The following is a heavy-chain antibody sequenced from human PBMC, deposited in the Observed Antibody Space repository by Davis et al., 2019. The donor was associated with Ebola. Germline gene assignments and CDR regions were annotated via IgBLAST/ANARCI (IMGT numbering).Heavy chain of an antibody. Sequence: GESLKISCAASGFTFSSYSMNWVRQAPGKGLEWVSSISSSSSYIYYADSVKGRFTISRDNSKNSLYLQMNSLRTEDTALYYCAKDGNFWSGSYYYYYGMDVWGQGTTVTVSS. D-gene: IGHD3-3*01. J-gene: IGHJ6*02. CDR2: ISSSSSYI. V-gene: IGHV3-21*04. CDR1: GFTFSSYS. CDR3: AKDGNFWSGSYYYYYGMDV.